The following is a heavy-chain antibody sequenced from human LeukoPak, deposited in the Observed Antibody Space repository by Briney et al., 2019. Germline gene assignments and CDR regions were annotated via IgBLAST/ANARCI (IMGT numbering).Heavy chain of an antibody. CDR3: AKDREIVVVITTYYFDY. Sequence: GGSLRLSCVASEFTFDDYGMNWVRQAPGKGLEWVAFIRYDGSNKYYADSVKGRFTISRDNSKNTLYLQMNSLRAEDTAVYYCAKDREIVVVITTYYFDYWGQGTLVTVSS. CDR2: IRYDGSNK. D-gene: IGHD3-22*01. J-gene: IGHJ4*02. CDR1: EFTFDDYG. V-gene: IGHV3-30*02.